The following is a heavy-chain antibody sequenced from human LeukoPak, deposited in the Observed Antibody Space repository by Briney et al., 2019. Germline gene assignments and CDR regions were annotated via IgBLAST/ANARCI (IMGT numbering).Heavy chain of an antibody. D-gene: IGHD1-1*01. CDR2: IFYSGST. V-gene: IGHV4-39*07. CDR1: GGSISSSIYY. Sequence: SETLSLTCTVSGGSISSSIYYWGWIRQPPGKGLEWIGSIFYSGSTYYNSSLKSRVIISVDTSKNQFSLKLSSVTAADTAVYYCARGWNIRPQIKNNYYYMDVWGKGTTVTVSS. J-gene: IGHJ6*03. CDR3: ARGWNIRPQIKNNYYYMDV.